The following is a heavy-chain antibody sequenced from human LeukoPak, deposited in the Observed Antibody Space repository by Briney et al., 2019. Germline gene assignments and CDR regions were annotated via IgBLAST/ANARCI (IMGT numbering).Heavy chain of an antibody. J-gene: IGHJ4*02. Sequence: GGSLRLSCAASGFTFSSYSMNWVRQAPGKGLEWVSSISSSSSYIYYADSVKGRFTISRDNAKNSLYLQMNSLRAEDTAVYYCASLAPYFDSSGYYDYWGQGTLVTVSS. V-gene: IGHV3-21*01. CDR2: ISSSSSYI. CDR3: ASLAPYFDSSGYYDY. CDR1: GFTFSSYS. D-gene: IGHD3-22*01.